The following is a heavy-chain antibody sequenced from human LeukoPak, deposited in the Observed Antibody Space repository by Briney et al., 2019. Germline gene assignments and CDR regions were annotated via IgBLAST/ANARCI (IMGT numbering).Heavy chain of an antibody. CDR1: GFTFSSYE. Sequence: GGSLRLSCAASGFTFSSYEMNWVRQAPGKGLEWVSYISSSGSTIYYADSVKGRFTISRDNAKNTLYLQMNSLRAEDTAVYYCARDGGDDAFDIWGQGTMVTVSS. D-gene: IGHD3-10*01. CDR3: ARDGGDDAFDI. CDR2: ISSSGSTI. J-gene: IGHJ3*02. V-gene: IGHV3-48*03.